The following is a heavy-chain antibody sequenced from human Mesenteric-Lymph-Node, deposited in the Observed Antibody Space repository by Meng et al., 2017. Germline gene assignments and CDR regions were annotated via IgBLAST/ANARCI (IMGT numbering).Heavy chain of an antibody. CDR3: ARAGLTHVGTVPVVTAINLDY. CDR2: STWNTGSI. D-gene: IGHD2-21*02. CDR1: GFTFDDYV. Sequence: SLKISCAASGFTFDDYVMYWVRQAPGKGLEYVSGSTWNTGSIGFADSVKGRFTISRDNAKGSLYLQMNTLRAEDTAVYYCARAGLTHVGTVPVVTAINLDYWGQGTLVTVSS. V-gene: IGHV3-9*01. J-gene: IGHJ4*02.